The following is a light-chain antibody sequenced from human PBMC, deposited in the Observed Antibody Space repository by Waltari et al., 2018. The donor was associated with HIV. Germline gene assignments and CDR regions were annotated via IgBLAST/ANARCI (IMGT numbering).Light chain of an antibody. V-gene: IGLV1-47*01. CDR3: ATWDDSLSVVV. CDR1: SSNIGSNY. CDR2: RNN. J-gene: IGLJ2*01. Sequence: QSVLTQPPSASGTPGQRVTISCSGSSSNIGSNYVYWYQQLPGTAPKLRIYRNNQLPAGVPDLFSGSKSGTSASLAISGLRSEDEADYYCATWDDSLSVVVFGGGTKLTVL.